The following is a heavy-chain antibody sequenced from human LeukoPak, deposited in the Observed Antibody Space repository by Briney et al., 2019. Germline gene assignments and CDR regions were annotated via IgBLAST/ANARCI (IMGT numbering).Heavy chain of an antibody. CDR1: GFTVSSNY. J-gene: IGHJ4*02. CDR3: AGSGNYYPYFDY. Sequence: PGGSLRLSCAASGFTVSSNYMSWVRQAPGKGLEWVSIIYGGGSTYYAESVNGRFTISRDSSKNTLYLQMNSLRAEDTAVYFCAGSGNYYPYFDYWGQGTLVTVSS. D-gene: IGHD1-26*01. V-gene: IGHV3-66*01. CDR2: IYGGGST.